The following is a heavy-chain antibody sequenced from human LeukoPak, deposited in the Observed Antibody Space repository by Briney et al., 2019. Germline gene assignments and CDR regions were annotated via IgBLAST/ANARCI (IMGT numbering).Heavy chain of an antibody. J-gene: IGHJ5*02. CDR1: GGSISSSSYY. CDR3: ARQSIAVAGTGFDP. CDR2: IYYSGST. D-gene: IGHD6-19*01. V-gene: IGHV4-39*01. Sequence: SETLSLTCTVSGGSISSSSYYWGWIRQPPGKGLEWTGSIYYSGSTYYNPSLKSRVTISVDTSKNQFSLKLSSVTAADTAVYYCARQSIAVAGTGFDPWGQGTLVTVSS.